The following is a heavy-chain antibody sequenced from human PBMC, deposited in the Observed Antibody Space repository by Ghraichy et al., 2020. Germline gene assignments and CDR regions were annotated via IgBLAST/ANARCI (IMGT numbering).Heavy chain of an antibody. D-gene: IGHD3-10*01. CDR1: GGSISSSSYY. CDR3: ARPMVRGQKTFYGMDV. Sequence: SETLSLTCTVSGGSISSSSYYWGWIRQPPGKGLEWIGSIYYSGSTYYNPSLKSRVTISVDTSKNQFSLKLSSVTAADTAVYYCARPMVRGQKTFYGMDVWGQGTTVTVSS. J-gene: IGHJ6*02. CDR2: IYYSGST. V-gene: IGHV4-39*01.